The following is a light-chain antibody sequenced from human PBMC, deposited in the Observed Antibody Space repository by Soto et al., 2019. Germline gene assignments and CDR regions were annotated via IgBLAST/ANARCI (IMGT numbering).Light chain of an antibody. CDR1: QSVGSD. Sequence: EIVLTQSPATLSLSPGQGPSLSCRDSQSVGSDLAWFQQKSGQAPRVLIYDVSNREPGIPARFSGSGAGTECTRTISSLEPEDVELDYCQQRSQWTPTFGGGTKVDIK. CDR2: DVS. J-gene: IGKJ4*01. CDR3: QQRSQWTPT. V-gene: IGKV3-11*01.